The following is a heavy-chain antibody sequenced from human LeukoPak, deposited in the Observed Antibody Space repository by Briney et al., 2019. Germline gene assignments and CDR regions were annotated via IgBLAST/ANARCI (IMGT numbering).Heavy chain of an antibody. CDR3: VNPGWYYDSSGYSYYYGMDV. V-gene: IGHV3-64D*09. J-gene: IGHJ6*02. CDR1: GFTFSRYG. CDR2: IVSNGDST. Sequence: GGSLRLSCSASGFTFSRYGMHWVRQAPGKGLEYVSAIVSNGDSTYYADSVKGRFTISRDNTRNTLYLQMSSLRPDDTAVYYCVNPGWYYDSSGYSYYYGMDVWGQGTTVTVSS. D-gene: IGHD3-22*01.